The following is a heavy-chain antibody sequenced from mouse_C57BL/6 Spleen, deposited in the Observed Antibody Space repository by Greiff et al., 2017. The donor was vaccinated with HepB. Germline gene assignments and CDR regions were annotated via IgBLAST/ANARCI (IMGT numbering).Heavy chain of an antibody. CDR3: ASYYCGSSGAWFAY. CDR1: GYSFTGYY. V-gene: IGHV1-42*01. CDR2: INPSTGGT. J-gene: IGHJ3*01. D-gene: IGHD1-1*01. Sequence: VQLQQSGPELVKPGASVKISCKASGYSFTGYYMNWVKQSPEKSLEWIGEINPSTGGTTYNQKFKAKATLTVDKSSSTAYMQLKSLTSEDSAVYYCASYYCGSSGAWFAYWGQGTLVTVSA.